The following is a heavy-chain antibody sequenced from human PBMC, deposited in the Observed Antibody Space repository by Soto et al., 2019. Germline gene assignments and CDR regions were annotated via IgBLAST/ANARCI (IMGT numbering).Heavy chain of an antibody. V-gene: IGHV4-38-2*02. Sequence: NPSETLSLTCAVSGYSISSGYYWGWIRQPPGKGLEWIGSIYHSGSTYYNPSLKSRVTISVDTSKNQFSLKLSSVTAADTAVYYCAREGRGSTSCCNWFDPWGQGTLVTVSS. D-gene: IGHD2-2*01. CDR1: GYSISSGYY. J-gene: IGHJ5*02. CDR2: IYHSGST. CDR3: AREGRGSTSCCNWFDP.